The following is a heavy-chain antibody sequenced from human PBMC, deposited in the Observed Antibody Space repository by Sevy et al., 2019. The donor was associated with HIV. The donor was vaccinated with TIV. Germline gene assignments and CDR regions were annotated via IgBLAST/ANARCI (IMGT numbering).Heavy chain of an antibody. CDR1: GFTFNYFN. Sequence: WGSLRLSCAASGFTFNYFNMNWVRQAPGKGLEWVSSISSGSSYIKYADSVQGRFTISRDNAKSSLYLQMNSLSAEDTAVYYCARNRDYYDSSGFSYWGQGTLVTVSS. CDR2: ISSGSSYI. D-gene: IGHD3-22*01. CDR3: ARNRDYYDSSGFSY. V-gene: IGHV3-21*06. J-gene: IGHJ4*02.